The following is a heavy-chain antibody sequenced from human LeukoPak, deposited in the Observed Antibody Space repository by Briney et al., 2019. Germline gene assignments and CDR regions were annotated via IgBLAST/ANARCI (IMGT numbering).Heavy chain of an antibody. J-gene: IGHJ4*02. V-gene: IGHV3-30*18. CDR3: AKEIYYDSSAFFDY. D-gene: IGHD3-22*01. CDR1: GFTFSSYA. Sequence: PGGSLRLSCAASGFTFSSYAMSWVRQAPGKGLEWVAVIGYDGSNKYYADSVKGRFTISRDNSKNTLYLQMNSLTTEDTAVYFCAKEIYYDSSAFFDYWGQGTLVTVSS. CDR2: IGYDGSNK.